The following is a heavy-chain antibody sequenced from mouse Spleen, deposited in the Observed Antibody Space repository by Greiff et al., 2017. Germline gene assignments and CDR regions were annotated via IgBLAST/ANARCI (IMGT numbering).Heavy chain of an antibody. CDR3: ARNDYSYAMDY. D-gene: IGHD2-4*01. J-gene: IGHJ4*01. V-gene: IGHV5-17*01. Sequence: EVKLVESGGGLVKPGGSLKLSCAASGFTFSDYGMHWVRQAPEKGLEWVAYISSGSSTIYYADTVKGRFTISRDNAKNTLFLQMTSLRSEDTAMYYCARNDYSYAMDYWGQGTSVTVSS. CDR1: GFTFSDYG. CDR2: ISSGSSTI.